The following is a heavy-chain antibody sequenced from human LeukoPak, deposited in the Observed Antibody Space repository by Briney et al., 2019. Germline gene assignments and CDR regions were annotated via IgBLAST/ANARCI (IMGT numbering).Heavy chain of an antibody. D-gene: IGHD3-10*01. CDR3: AKEGGSGSYVVY. V-gene: IGHV3-21*01. Sequence: GGSLRLSCAASGLTFSSYSMNWVRQAPGKGLEWVSSISSSSSYIYYADSVKGRFTISRDNAKNSLYLQMNSLRAEDTAVYYCAKEGGSGSYVVYWGQGTLVTVSS. CDR2: ISSSSSYI. CDR1: GLTFSSYS. J-gene: IGHJ4*02.